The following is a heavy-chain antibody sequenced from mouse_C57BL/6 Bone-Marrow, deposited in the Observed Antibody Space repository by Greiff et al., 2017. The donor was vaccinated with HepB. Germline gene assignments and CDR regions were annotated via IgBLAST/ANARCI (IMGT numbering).Heavy chain of an antibody. D-gene: IGHD1-1*01. J-gene: IGHJ3*01. V-gene: IGHV1-82*01. CDR3: ASPLLLRSGAY. CDR2: IYPGDGDT. Sequence: QVQLQQSGPELVKPGASVKISCKASGYAFSSSWMNWVKQRPGKGLEWIGRIYPGDGDTNYNGKFKGKATLTADKSSSTAYMQLSSLTSEDSAVYFCASPLLLRSGAYWGQGTLVTVSA. CDR1: GYAFSSSW.